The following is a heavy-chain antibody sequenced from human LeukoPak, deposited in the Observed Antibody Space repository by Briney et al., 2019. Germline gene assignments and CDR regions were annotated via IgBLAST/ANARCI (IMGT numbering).Heavy chain of an antibody. CDR3: ARVARRDIVVVPAAIVWFDP. CDR1: GYTFTGYY. Sequence: ASVKVSCKASGYTFTGYYMHWVRQAPGQGLEWMGCINPNSGGTNYAQKFQGRVTMTRDTSISTAYMELSRLRSDDTAVYYCARVARRDIVVVPAAIVWFDPWGQGTLVTVSS. V-gene: IGHV1-2*02. CDR2: INPNSGGT. J-gene: IGHJ5*02. D-gene: IGHD2-2*01.